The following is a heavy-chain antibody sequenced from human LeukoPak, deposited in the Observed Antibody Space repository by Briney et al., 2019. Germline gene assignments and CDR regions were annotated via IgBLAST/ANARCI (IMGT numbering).Heavy chain of an antibody. J-gene: IGHJ4*02. Sequence: AGSPRLSCAASGFTFSSYAMHWVRQAPPKGRERVAVISYDGSNKFYADSVKGRFTISRDNSKNTLYLQMNSLRAEDTAVYYCARASGSYYFDYWGQGTLVSVSS. D-gene: IGHD1-26*01. CDR3: ARASGSYYFDY. CDR1: GFTFSSYA. V-gene: IGHV3-30*04. CDR2: ISYDGSNK.